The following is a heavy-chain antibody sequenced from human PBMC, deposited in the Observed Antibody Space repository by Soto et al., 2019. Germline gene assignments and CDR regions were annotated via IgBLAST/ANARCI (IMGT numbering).Heavy chain of an antibody. J-gene: IGHJ6*04. D-gene: IGHD2-2*03. Sequence: SETLSLTCAVSGGSISSGGYSWSWIRQPPGKGLEWIGYIYHSGSTYYNPSLKSRVTISVDTSKNQFSLKLSSVTAADTAVYYCASLNGYCISTNCHGYYGMDVWGKGTTVTVSS. CDR1: GGSISSGGYS. CDR3: ASLNGYCISTNCHGYYGMDV. CDR2: IYHSGST. V-gene: IGHV4-30-2*01.